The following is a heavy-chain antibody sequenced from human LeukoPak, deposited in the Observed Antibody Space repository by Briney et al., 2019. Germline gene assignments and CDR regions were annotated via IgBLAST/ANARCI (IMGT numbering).Heavy chain of an antibody. D-gene: IGHD3-22*01. Sequence: SETLSLTCAVYGGSFSGYYWSWIRQPPGKGLEWIGYIYYSGSTYYNPSLKSRVTISVDTSKNQFSLKLSSVTAADTAVYYCARDSYYDSSGYPRFDYWGQGTLVTVSS. J-gene: IGHJ4*02. CDR3: ARDSYYDSSGYPRFDY. CDR1: GGSFSGYY. CDR2: IYYSGST. V-gene: IGHV4-34*09.